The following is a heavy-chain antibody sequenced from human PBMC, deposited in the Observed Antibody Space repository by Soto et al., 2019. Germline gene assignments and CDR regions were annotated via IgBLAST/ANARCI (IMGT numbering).Heavy chain of an antibody. V-gene: IGHV1-18*01. Sequence: ASVKVSCKASGYTFNCHGITWVRQAPGQRLEWMGYISAYSDTTYAQKLQGRVIMTTDTSTSTAYMELRSLRSDDTAMYYCARAVSYSVGARLDNWGQGTQVTVSS. D-gene: IGHD1-26*01. CDR3: ARAVSYSVGARLDN. CDR2: ISAYSDT. CDR1: GYTFNCHG. J-gene: IGHJ4*02.